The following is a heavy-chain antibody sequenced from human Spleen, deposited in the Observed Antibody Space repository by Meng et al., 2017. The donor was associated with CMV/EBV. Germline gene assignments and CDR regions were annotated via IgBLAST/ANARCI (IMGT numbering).Heavy chain of an antibody. V-gene: IGHV3-21*01. J-gene: IGHJ4*02. CDR3: AREGRGGIVVVIALDY. Sequence: GCTFSSYSMNWVRQAPGKGLEWVSSISSSSSYISYADSVKGRFTISRDNAKNSLYLQMNSLRAEDTAVYYCAREGRGGIVVVIALDYWGQGTLVTVSS. D-gene: IGHD2-21*01. CDR2: ISSSSSYI. CDR1: GCTFSSYS.